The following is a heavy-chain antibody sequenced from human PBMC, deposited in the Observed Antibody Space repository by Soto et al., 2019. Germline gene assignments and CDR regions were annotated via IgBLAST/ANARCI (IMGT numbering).Heavy chain of an antibody. Sequence: KPSETLSLTCTVSGGSISSYYWSWIRQPPGKGLEWIGYIYYSGSTNYNPSLKSRVTISVDTSKNQFSLKLSSVTAADTAVYYCARDRVPGIAAAGTGPGTKYNWFDPWGQGTLVTVSS. J-gene: IGHJ5*02. CDR3: ARDRVPGIAAAGTGPGTKYNWFDP. V-gene: IGHV4-59*01. CDR2: IYYSGST. CDR1: GGSISSYY. D-gene: IGHD6-13*01.